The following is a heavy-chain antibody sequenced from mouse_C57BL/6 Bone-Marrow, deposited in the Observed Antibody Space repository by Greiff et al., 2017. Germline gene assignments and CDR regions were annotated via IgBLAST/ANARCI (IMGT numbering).Heavy chain of an antibody. CDR3: AKEYFDY. CDR1: GFSLTSYG. V-gene: IGHV2-5*01. Sequence: VQLQQSGPGLVQPSQSLSITCTVSGFSLTSYGVHWVRQSPGKGLEWLGVIWRGGSTDYTAAFMSRLSISKNNSKSQICFKMNSLQADDTSIYYCAKEYFDYWGQGTTLTVSS. CDR2: IWRGGST. J-gene: IGHJ2*01.